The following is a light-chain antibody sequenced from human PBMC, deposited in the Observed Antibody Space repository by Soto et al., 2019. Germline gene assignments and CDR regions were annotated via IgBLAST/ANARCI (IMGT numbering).Light chain of an antibody. CDR1: QDISNF. J-gene: IGKJ4*01. CDR2: AVF. Sequence: DIQLTQSPSFLSASVGDRVTITCRASQDISNFLAWFQQKPGRAPKLLIYAVFTLQSGVPSRFSGSGSGAEFTLTISSLRPEDFATYYCQQVDSYPLTFGGGTKVEIK. V-gene: IGKV1-9*01. CDR3: QQVDSYPLT.